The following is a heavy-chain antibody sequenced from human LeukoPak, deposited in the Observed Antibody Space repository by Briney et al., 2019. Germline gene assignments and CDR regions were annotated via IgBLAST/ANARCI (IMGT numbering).Heavy chain of an antibody. V-gene: IGHV3-33*01. CDR2: IWYDGSNK. D-gene: IGHD3-22*01. CDR1: GFTFSSHG. CDR3: ARGIYYYDSSGYYQYFDY. Sequence: GGSLRLSCAASGFTFSSHGMHWVRQTPGKGLEWVAVIWYDGSNKYYADSVKGRFTISRDNSKNTLYLQMNSLRAEDTAVYYCARGIYYYDSSGYYQYFDYWGQGTLVIVSS. J-gene: IGHJ4*02.